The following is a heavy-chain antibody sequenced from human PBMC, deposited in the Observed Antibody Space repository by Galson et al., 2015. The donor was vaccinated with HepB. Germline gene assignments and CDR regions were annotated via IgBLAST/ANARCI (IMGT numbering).Heavy chain of an antibody. Sequence: SLRLSCAASGFTFSSYWMHWVRHAPGKGLVWVSRIYSDGINTRYVDSVKGRFAISRDNAKNTLYLQMNSLRAEDTAVYYCVRDNSYSGTYTTYLNYWGQGTLVTVSS. CDR3: VRDNSYSGTYTTYLNY. CDR1: GFTFSSYW. V-gene: IGHV3-74*01. CDR2: IYSDGINT. D-gene: IGHD1-26*01. J-gene: IGHJ4*02.